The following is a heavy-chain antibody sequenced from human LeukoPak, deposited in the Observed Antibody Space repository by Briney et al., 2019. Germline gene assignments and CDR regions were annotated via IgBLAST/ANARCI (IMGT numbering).Heavy chain of an antibody. J-gene: IGHJ3*02. V-gene: IGHV4-39*07. CDR3: ARGLTARDAFDI. CDR1: GGSISSSSYY. D-gene: IGHD3-16*01. Sequence: SETLSLTCTVSGGSISSSSYYWGWIRQPPGKGLEWIGSIYYSGSTYYNPSLKSRVTISVDTSKNQFSLKLSSVTAADTAVYYCARGLTARDAFDIWGQGTMVTVSS. CDR2: IYYSGST.